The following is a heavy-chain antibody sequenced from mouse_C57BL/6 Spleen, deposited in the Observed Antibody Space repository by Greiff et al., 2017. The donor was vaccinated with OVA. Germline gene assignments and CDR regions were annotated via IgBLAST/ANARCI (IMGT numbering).Heavy chain of an antibody. CDR2: IDPNSGGT. J-gene: IGHJ2*01. CDR3: ARGLGRGAYYFDY. Sequence: VQLQQSGAELVKPGASVKLSCKASGYTFTSYWMHWVKQRPGRGLEWIGRIDPNSGGTKYNEKFKSKATLTVDKPSRTAYMQLSSLTSEDSAVDYCARGLGRGAYYFDYWGQGTTLTVSS. CDR1: GYTFTSYW. V-gene: IGHV1-72*01. D-gene: IGHD4-1*01.